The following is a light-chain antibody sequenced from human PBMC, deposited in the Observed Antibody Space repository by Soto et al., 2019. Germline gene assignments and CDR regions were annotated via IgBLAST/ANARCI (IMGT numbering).Light chain of an antibody. CDR2: GAS. V-gene: IGKV3-15*01. CDR1: QTISAY. CDR3: QRYNNWPRT. Sequence: EIVMTQSPATLSVSPGERATLSCRASQTISAYLAWYQQKPGQAPRLLIYGASTRATGVPARFSGSGSGTEFTLTISSLQSEDFAVYYCQRYNNWPRTFGQGTKLEIK. J-gene: IGKJ2*01.